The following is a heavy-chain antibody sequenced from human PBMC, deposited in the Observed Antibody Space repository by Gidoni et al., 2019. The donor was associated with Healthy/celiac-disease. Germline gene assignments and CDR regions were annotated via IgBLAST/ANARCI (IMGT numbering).Heavy chain of an antibody. CDR2: IWYDGSNK. J-gene: IGHJ3*02. CDR1: AFSFSSYG. Sequence: QVQLGESGGGEVQPGRSLRLSCAAAAFSFSSYGMHWVRQAPGKGLGWVAVIWYDGSNKYYADSVKGRFTISRDNSKNTLYLQMNSLRAEDTAVYYCARSYYSGYDHDAFDIWGQGTMVTVSS. CDR3: ARSYYSGYDHDAFDI. D-gene: IGHD5-12*01. V-gene: IGHV3-33*01.